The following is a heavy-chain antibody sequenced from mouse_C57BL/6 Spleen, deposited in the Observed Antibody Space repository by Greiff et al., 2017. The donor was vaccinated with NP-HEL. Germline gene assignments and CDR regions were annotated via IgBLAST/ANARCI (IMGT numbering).Heavy chain of an antibody. CDR3: ARGGITTVYFDY. CDR1: GYSFTDYY. V-gene: IGHV1-42*01. Sequence: VQLQQSGPELVKPGASVKISCKASGYSFTDYYMNWVKQSPEKSLEWIGEINPSTGGTTYNQKFKAKATLTVDKSSSTAYMQLKSLTSEDSAVYYCARGGITTVYFDYWGQGTTLTVSS. D-gene: IGHD1-1*01. J-gene: IGHJ2*01. CDR2: INPSTGGT.